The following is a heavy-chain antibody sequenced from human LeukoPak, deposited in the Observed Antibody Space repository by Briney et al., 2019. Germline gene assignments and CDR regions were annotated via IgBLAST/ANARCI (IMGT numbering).Heavy chain of an antibody. V-gene: IGHV3-48*01. Sequence: GGSLRLSCVVSGFTFSGYNMNWVRQAPGKGLKWIAYISSTSVIYYADSVKGRFTISRDNAKNSLFLQMNSLRVDDTAVYYCAREGDGSNSGFAYWGQGTLVTVSS. J-gene: IGHJ4*02. CDR3: AREGDGSNSGFAY. CDR2: ISSTSVI. D-gene: IGHD4-23*01. CDR1: GFTFSGYN.